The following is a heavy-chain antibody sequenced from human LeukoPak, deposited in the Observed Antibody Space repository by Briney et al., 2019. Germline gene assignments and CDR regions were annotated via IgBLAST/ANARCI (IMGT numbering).Heavy chain of an antibody. CDR1: GGSMSGFY. Sequence: SETLSLTCTVSGGSMSGFYWNWIRQTPGKGLEWIGFIYYTGSTKYNPPLKSRLTLSVDTSRNQFSLNLMSVTAADTAVYYCARDRGSGALNNWFDPWGQGTLVTVSS. V-gene: IGHV4-59*01. CDR3: ARDRGSGALNNWFDP. CDR2: IYYTGST. D-gene: IGHD3-10*01. J-gene: IGHJ5*02.